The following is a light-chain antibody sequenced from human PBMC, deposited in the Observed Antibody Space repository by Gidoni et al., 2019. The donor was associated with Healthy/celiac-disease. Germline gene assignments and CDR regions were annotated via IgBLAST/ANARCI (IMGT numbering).Light chain of an antibody. CDR3: QQYGSSPLT. CDR1: QTVSSSY. V-gene: IGKV3-20*01. Sequence: EIVLTQSPGTLSLSPGERATLPCRASQTVSSSYLAWYQQKPGQAPRLPIYGASSRATGIPDRVSGSGSGTDFTLTISRLEPEDFAVYYCQQYGSSPLTFGGGTKVEIK. J-gene: IGKJ4*01. CDR2: GAS.